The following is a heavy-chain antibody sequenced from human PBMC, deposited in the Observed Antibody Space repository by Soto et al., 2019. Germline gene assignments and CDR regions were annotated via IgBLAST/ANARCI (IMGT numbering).Heavy chain of an antibody. D-gene: IGHD3-22*01. J-gene: IGHJ4*02. Sequence: GGSLRLSCAASGFTFSSYAMSWVRQAPGKGLEWVSAISGSGGSTYYADSVKGRFTISRDNSKNTLYLQMNSLRAEDTAVYYCAKGGGHYYDSMVLPFDYWGQGTLVTVSS. CDR3: AKGGGHYYDSMVLPFDY. CDR2: ISGSGGST. V-gene: IGHV3-23*01. CDR1: GFTFSSYA.